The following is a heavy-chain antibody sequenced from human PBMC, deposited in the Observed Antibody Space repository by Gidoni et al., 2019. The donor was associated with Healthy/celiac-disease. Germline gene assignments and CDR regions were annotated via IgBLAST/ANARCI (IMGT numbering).Heavy chain of an antibody. Sequence: QVQLVESGGGVVQPGRSLRLSCAASGFTFSSYGMHWVRQAPGKGLEWVAVIWYDGSNKYYADSVKGRFTISRDNSKNTLYLQMNSLRAEDTAVYYCARAISSSWYDGMDVWGKGTTVTVSS. D-gene: IGHD6-13*01. J-gene: IGHJ6*03. V-gene: IGHV3-33*08. CDR3: ARAISSSWYDGMDV. CDR1: GFTFSSYG. CDR2: IWYDGSNK.